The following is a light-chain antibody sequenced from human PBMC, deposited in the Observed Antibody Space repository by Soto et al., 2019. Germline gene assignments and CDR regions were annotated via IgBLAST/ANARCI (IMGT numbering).Light chain of an antibody. CDR2: EGT. Sequence: QSVLTQAASVSGSPGQSITISCTGTSSDVGSYNLVSRYQQHPGNAPKLIIYEGTKRPSGVSYRFSGSKSGNTASLTISGLQEEDEGDYHCCSFAGSSTYVFGTGTKVTVL. V-gene: IGLV2-23*01. CDR3: CSFAGSSTYV. CDR1: SSDVGSYNL. J-gene: IGLJ1*01.